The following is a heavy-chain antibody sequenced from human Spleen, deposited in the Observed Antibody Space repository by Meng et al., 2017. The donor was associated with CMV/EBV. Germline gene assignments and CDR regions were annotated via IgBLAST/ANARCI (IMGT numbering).Heavy chain of an antibody. J-gene: IGHJ6*02. D-gene: IGHD2-2*01. Sequence: GESLKIFCKGSGYSFTSYWIVWVRQMPGKGLEWMGVIYPGDSDTRYSPSFQGQVTISVDKSITTAYLQWSSLKASDTAMYYCTRHCSTTSCYFRGGGMDVWGQGTTVTVSS. CDR3: TRHCSTTSCYFRGGGMDV. CDR1: GYSFTSYW. V-gene: IGHV5-51*01. CDR2: IYPGDSDT.